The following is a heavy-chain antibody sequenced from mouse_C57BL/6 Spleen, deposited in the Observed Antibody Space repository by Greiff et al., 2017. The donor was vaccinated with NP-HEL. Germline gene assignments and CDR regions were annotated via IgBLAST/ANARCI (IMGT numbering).Heavy chain of an antibody. J-gene: IGHJ3*01. Sequence: VQLQQSGAELVRPGASVTLSCKASGYTFTDYEMHWVKQTPVHGLEWIGAIDPETGGTAYNQKFKGKAILTADKSSSTAYMELRSLTSEDSAVYYCTRYDEKGFAYWGQGTLVTVSA. CDR1: GYTFTDYE. V-gene: IGHV1-15*01. D-gene: IGHD2-3*01. CDR3: TRYDEKGFAY. CDR2: IDPETGGT.